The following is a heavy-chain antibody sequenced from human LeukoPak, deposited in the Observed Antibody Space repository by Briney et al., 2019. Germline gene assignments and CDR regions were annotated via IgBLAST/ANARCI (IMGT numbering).Heavy chain of an antibody. Sequence: GGSLRLSCAASGFTFSSYGMHWVRQAPGKGLEWVAVISYDGSNKYYADSVKGRFTISRDNSKNTLYLQMNSLRAEDTAVYYCGKDRSFYGYGMDVWGQGTTVTVSS. D-gene: IGHD4-17*01. V-gene: IGHV3-30*18. CDR2: ISYDGSNK. CDR3: GKDRSFYGYGMDV. J-gene: IGHJ6*02. CDR1: GFTFSSYG.